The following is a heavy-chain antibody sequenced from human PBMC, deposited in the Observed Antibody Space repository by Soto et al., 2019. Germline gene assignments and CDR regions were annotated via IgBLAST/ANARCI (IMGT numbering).Heavy chain of an antibody. D-gene: IGHD2-15*01. V-gene: IGHV1-69*13. CDR2: IIPIFGTA. Sequence: ASVKVSCKASGGTFSSYAISWVRQAPGQGLEWMGGIIPIFGTANYAQKFQGRVTITADESTSTAYMELSSLRSEDTAVYYCARGRRAGRGYCSGGNCYDPRDYYYYGMDVWGQGTTVTVSS. J-gene: IGHJ6*02. CDR3: ARGRRAGRGYCSGGNCYDPRDYYYYGMDV. CDR1: GGTFSSYA.